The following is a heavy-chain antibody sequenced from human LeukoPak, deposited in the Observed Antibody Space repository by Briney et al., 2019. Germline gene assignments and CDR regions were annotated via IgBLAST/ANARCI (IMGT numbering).Heavy chain of an antibody. CDR2: INWNGGST. V-gene: IGHV3-20*04. D-gene: IGHD1-7*01. CDR3: AKGLRELRYYYMDV. Sequence: GGSLRLSCAASGFTFNDYGMSWVRQAPGKGLEWVSGINWNGGSTGYADSVKGRFTISRDNAKNSLYLQMNRLRAEDTAVYYCAKGLRELRYYYMDVWGKGTTVTVSS. J-gene: IGHJ6*03. CDR1: GFTFNDYG.